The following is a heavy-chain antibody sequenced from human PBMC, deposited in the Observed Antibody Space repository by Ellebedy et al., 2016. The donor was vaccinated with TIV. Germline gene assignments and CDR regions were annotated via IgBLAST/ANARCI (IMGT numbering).Heavy chain of an antibody. V-gene: IGHV3-7*01. CDR2: IKVDGSNK. Sequence: GGSLRLXXAASGFTFSTFWMSWVRQAPGKGLEWLANIKVDGSNKYYVDSVKGRFTISRDNAKNSLYLQMDSLRVEDTAIYYCARGGGSFDYWGQGALVTVSS. CDR3: ARGGGSFDY. D-gene: IGHD1-26*01. J-gene: IGHJ4*02. CDR1: GFTFSTFW.